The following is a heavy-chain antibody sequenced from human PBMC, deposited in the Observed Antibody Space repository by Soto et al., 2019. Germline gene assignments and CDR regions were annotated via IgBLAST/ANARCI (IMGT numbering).Heavy chain of an antibody. CDR1: GGSISSYY. Sequence: SETLSLTCTVSGGSISSYYWSWIRQPPGKGLEWIGYIYYSGSTNYNPSLKSRVTISVDTSKNQFSLKLSSVTAAATAVYYYGRNRGSYYDWFFPWGQGTLVTVSS. D-gene: IGHD1-26*01. CDR2: IYYSGST. J-gene: IGHJ5*02. CDR3: GRNRGSYYDWFFP. V-gene: IGHV4-59*01.